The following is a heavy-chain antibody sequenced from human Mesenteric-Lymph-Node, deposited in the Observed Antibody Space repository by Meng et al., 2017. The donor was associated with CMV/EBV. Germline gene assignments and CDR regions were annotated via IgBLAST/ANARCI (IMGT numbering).Heavy chain of an antibody. Sequence: SGYTFTSYDINWVRQATGQGLEWMGWMSPHSGDTGYAQKFQGRVTMTRDTSISTAYLELSSLRFEDTATYYCARDLGIEYSSPSYHYWGQGTLVTVSS. CDR2: MSPHSGDT. J-gene: IGHJ4*02. CDR3: ARDLGIEYSSPSYHY. D-gene: IGHD6-6*01. CDR1: GYTFTSYD. V-gene: IGHV1-8*01.